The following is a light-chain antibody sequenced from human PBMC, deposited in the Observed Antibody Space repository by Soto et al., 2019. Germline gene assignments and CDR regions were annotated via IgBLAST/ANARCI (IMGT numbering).Light chain of an antibody. CDR1: SSDVANYNY. J-gene: IGLJ1*01. Sequence: QLVLTQPRSVSGSPGQSVTISCTRTSSDVANYNYVSWYQQHPGKAPKLMIYDVNKRPSGVPYRFSGSKSGNTASLTISGLQAEDEADYYCCSYAGTYTRVFGTGTKLTVL. V-gene: IGLV2-11*01. CDR2: DVN. CDR3: CSYAGTYTRV.